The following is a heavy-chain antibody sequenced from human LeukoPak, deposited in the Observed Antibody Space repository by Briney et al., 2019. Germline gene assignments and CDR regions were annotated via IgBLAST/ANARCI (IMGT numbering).Heavy chain of an antibody. CDR1: GFTFSNYA. CDR2: IVGSGDST. Sequence: GGSLRLSCAASGFTFSNYAMNWVRQAPGKGLEWVSAIVGSGDSTDYADSVKGRFTISRDNSKNTLYLQMNSLRAEDTAVYYCARDLFRPLIDYWGQGTLVTVSS. V-gene: IGHV3-23*01. J-gene: IGHJ4*02. CDR3: ARDLFRPLIDY. D-gene: IGHD2-21*01.